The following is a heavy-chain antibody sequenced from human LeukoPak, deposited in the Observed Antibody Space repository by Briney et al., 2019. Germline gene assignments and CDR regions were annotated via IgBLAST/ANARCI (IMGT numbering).Heavy chain of an antibody. V-gene: IGHV3-30*03. CDR1: RFTFSNSI. CDR3: AREGHTSGYCGCFDN. Sequence: GGSLRLSCASSRFTFSNSIFHWVRQAPGKGLEWVAAMLFDGFSKYYADSVKGRFTISRDDSRSTVDLQLSSLGPDDTAVYYCAREGHTSGYCGCFDNWGQGTAVAVSS. D-gene: IGHD3-22*01. J-gene: IGHJ3*02. CDR2: MLFDGFSK.